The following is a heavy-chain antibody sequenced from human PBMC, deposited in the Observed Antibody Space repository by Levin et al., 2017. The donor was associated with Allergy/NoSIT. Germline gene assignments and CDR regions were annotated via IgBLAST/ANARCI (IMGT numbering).Heavy chain of an antibody. D-gene: IGHD4-23*01. V-gene: IGHV3-72*01. Sequence: LSLTCAASGFTFSDYSMDWVRQAPGKGLEWVGRIRTKGDGYTTLYAASVKGRFTISRDDSKNSLYLQMSSLRPEDTSMYYCARDPRIYGGNSVIWYFDLWGRGTLVTVSS. J-gene: IGHJ2*01. CDR1: GFTFSDYS. CDR3: ARDPRIYGGNSVIWYFDL. CDR2: IRTKGDGYTT.